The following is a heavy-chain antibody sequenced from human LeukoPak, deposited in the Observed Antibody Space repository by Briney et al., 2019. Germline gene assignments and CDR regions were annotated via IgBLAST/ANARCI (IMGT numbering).Heavy chain of an antibody. J-gene: IGHJ4*02. CDR2: IYYSGST. CDR1: GVSISSSSYY. Sequence: SETLSLTCTVSGVSISSSSYYWGWIRQPPGKGLERIGSIYYSGSTYYNPSLKSRVTISVDTSKNQFSLKLSSVTAADTAVYYCAREGSTMIVVVRGGDFDYWGQGTLVTVSS. V-gene: IGHV4-39*07. D-gene: IGHD3-22*01. CDR3: AREGSTMIVVVRGGDFDY.